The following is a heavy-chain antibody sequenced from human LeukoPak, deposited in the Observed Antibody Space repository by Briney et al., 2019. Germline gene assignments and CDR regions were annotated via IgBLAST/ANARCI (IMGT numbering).Heavy chain of an antibody. D-gene: IGHD3-22*01. CDR3: ASLDYYDSSGYYYERRFDY. Sequence: GGSLRLSCEGSGFIFSNYGMNWVRQAPGKGLEWVSSITSTSTYMYYADSVKGRFTVSRDDAKNSLYLQMNSLRAEDTAVYYCASLDYYDSSGYYYERRFDYWGQGTLVTVSS. CDR1: GFIFSNYG. J-gene: IGHJ4*02. CDR2: ITSTSTYM. V-gene: IGHV3-21*01.